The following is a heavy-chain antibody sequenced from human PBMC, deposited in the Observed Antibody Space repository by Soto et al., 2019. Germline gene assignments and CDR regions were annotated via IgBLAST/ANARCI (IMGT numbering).Heavy chain of an antibody. CDR3: ARAREHSSSGRSRVTSYAFDI. J-gene: IGHJ3*02. D-gene: IGHD3-10*01. V-gene: IGHV1-69*01. CDR1: GGTFSSYA. Sequence: QVQLVQSGAEVKKPGSSVKVSCKASGGTFSSYAISWVRQAPGQGLEWMGGIIPIFGTANYAQKFQGRVTITADESTSTAYMELSSLRSEDTAVYYCARAREHSSSGRSRVTSYAFDIWGQGTMVTVSS. CDR2: IIPIFGTA.